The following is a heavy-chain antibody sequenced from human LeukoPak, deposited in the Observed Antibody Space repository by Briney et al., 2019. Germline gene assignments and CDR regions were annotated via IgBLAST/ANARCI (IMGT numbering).Heavy chain of an antibody. CDR2: IYPSGGS. V-gene: IGHV4-4*07. CDR1: GGSVSYYF. Sequence: PSETLSLTCTVSGGSVSYYFWSWIRQSAGNGLEWIGRIYPSGGSNYNPSLKSRVTISVDTSKNQFSLKLSSVTAADTAVYYCARGHQVYWFDPWGQGTLVTVSS. D-gene: IGHD5/OR15-5a*01. J-gene: IGHJ5*02. CDR3: ARGHQVYWFDP.